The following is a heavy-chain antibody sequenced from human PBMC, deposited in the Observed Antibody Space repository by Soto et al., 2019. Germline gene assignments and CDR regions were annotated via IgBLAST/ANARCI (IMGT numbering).Heavy chain of an antibody. D-gene: IGHD1-26*01. CDR2: IYGSGGST. CDR3: AKHYLPLGATGHASFDC. V-gene: IGHV3-23*01. J-gene: IGHJ4*02. CDR1: GFTFSNYA. Sequence: GGSLRLSCAASGFTFSNYAMSWVRQAPGKGLEWVSVIYGSGGSTVYADSVKGRLTISRDNSKNTLYLQVNSLRAEDTAIYYCAKHYLPLGATGHASFDCWGRGTLVTVSS.